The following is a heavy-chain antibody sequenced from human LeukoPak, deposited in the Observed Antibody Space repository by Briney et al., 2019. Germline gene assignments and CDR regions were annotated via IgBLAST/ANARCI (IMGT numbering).Heavy chain of an antibody. CDR1: GGSISSHY. D-gene: IGHD2-2*02. Sequence: SETLSLTCSVSGGSISSHYWSWIRQPAGKGLEWIGRIYTSGRTNYSPSLKNRVTKSGDTSKNQFSLQLSSVTAADTAVYYSARLYCSSTSCYNRRTYYYYYYMDVWGKGTTVTVSS. J-gene: IGHJ6*03. V-gene: IGHV4-4*07. CDR3: ARLYCSSTSCYNRRTYYYYYYMDV. CDR2: IYTSGRT.